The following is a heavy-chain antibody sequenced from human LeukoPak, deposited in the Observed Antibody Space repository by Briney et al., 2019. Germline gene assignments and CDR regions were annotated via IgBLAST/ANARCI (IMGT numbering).Heavy chain of an antibody. D-gene: IGHD1-26*01. CDR1: GFTFSSYG. J-gene: IGHJ3*02. V-gene: IGHV3-30*02. Sequence: GGSLRLSCAASGFTFSSYGMHWVRQAPGKGLEWVAFIRYDGSNKYYADSVKGRFTMSRDNSKNTLYLQINSLRAEDTAVYYCARDLGSYLSAFDIWGQGTMVTVSS. CDR3: ARDLGSYLSAFDI. CDR2: IRYDGSNK.